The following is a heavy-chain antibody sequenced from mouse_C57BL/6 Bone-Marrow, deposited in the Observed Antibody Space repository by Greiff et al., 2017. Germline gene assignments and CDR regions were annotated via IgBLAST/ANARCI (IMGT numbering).Heavy chain of an antibody. V-gene: IGHV3-6*01. J-gene: IGHJ2*01. Sequence: VQLQQSGPGLVKPSQSLSLTCSVTGYSITSGYYWNWIRQFPGNKLEWMGYISYDGSNNYNPSLKNRISITRDTSKNQFFLKLNSVTTEDTATYYCATAGTGYWGQGTTLTVSS. CDR3: ATAGTGY. D-gene: IGHD3-3*01. CDR2: ISYDGSN. CDR1: GYSITSGYY.